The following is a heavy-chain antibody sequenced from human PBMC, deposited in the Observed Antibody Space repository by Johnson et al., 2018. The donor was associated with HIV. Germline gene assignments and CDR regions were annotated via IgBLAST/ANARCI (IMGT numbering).Heavy chain of an antibody. CDR2: IKQDGSEK. V-gene: IGHV3-7*04. J-gene: IGHJ3*02. Sequence: VQLVESGGGVVQPGRSLRLSCAASGFNFSSYWMSWVRQAPGKGLEWVANIKQDGSEKYYVDSVKGRCTISRDNAKNSLYLQMNSLRAEDTAGYYCARGPDVTPGAFDIWGQGTMVTVSS. CDR3: ARGPDVTPGAFDI. CDR1: GFNFSSYW. D-gene: IGHD2-15*01.